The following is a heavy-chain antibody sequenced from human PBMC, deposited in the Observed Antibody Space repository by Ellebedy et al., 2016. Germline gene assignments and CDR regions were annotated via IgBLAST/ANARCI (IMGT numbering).Heavy chain of an antibody. Sequence: SETLSLXXAVSGGSISSGGYSWSWIRQPPGKGLEWIGYIYHSGSTNYNPSLKSRVTISVDTSKNQFSLKLSSVTAADTAVYYCARHLSGSYHFDYWGQGTLVTVSS. V-gene: IGHV4-30-2*01. D-gene: IGHD1-26*01. CDR1: GGSISSGGYS. J-gene: IGHJ4*02. CDR2: IYHSGST. CDR3: ARHLSGSYHFDY.